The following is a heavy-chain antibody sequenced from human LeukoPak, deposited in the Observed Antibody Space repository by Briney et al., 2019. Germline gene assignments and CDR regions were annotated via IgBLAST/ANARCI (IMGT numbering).Heavy chain of an antibody. CDR1: GDTFTGYY. CDR2: INPHSGGT. CDR3: ARELSVVGAPIAFDI. V-gene: IGHV1-2*02. Sequence: ASVKVSCKASGDTFTGYYMLWVRQAPGQGLEWRGWINPHSGGTNYAQKFQGRVTMTRHTSISTAHMQMRSPRSDATALYYCARELSVVGAPIAFDIWGQGTMVTVSS. J-gene: IGHJ3*02. D-gene: IGHD1-26*01.